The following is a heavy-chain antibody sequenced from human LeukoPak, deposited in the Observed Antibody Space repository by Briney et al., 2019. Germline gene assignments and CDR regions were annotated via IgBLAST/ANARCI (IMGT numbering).Heavy chain of an antibody. D-gene: IGHD5-12*01. V-gene: IGHV3-23*01. CDR1: GFTFSSYA. CDR3: AKAWSGEWLRLTPDYFDY. Sequence: PGGSLRLSCAASGFTFSSYATSWVRQAPGKGLEWVSAISCSGGSTYYADSVKGRFTISRDNSKNTLYLQMNSLRAEDTAVYYCAKAWSGEWLRLTPDYFDYWGQGTLVTVSS. CDR2: ISCSGGST. J-gene: IGHJ4*02.